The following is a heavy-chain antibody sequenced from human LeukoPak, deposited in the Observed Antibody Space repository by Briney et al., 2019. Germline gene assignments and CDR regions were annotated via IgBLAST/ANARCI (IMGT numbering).Heavy chain of an antibody. CDR1: GYSISSGYY. D-gene: IGHD2-15*01. J-gene: IGHJ4*02. Sequence: PSETLSLTCAVSGYSISSGYYWGWIRQPPGKGLEWIGSIYHSGSTYYNPSLKSRVTISVDTSKNQFSLELSSVTAADTAVYYCARRRAYCSGGSCRVLDYWGQGTLVTVSS. CDR2: IYHSGST. V-gene: IGHV4-38-2*01. CDR3: ARRRAYCSGGSCRVLDY.